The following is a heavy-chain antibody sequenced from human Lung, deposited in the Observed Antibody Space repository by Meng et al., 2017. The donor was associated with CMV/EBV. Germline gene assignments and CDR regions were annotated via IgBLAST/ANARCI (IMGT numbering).Heavy chain of an antibody. Sequence: QLVQSGAEVEKPWXSVKVFCKASGYSFRTFGISWVRQVPGQRLEWVGWSSARYGQTRYAQNLQGRVILSTDTSTNTAYMTLRDLTFDDTAVYFCARESERFGELYDYWGQGTLVTVSS. D-gene: IGHD3-10*01. CDR2: SSARYGQT. CDR3: ARESERFGELYDY. CDR1: GYSFRTFG. J-gene: IGHJ4*02. V-gene: IGHV1-18*01.